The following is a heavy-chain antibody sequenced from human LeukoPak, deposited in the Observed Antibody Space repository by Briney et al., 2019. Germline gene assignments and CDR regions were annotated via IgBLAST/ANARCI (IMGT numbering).Heavy chain of an antibody. V-gene: IGHV1-58*02. CDR3: AAETYTDSCCWFDP. CDR1: GFTFRSSA. Sequence: SVKVSCKTSGFTFRSSAIEWVRQARGQRLEWIGWIVVGSGATSYAHYLQERLTITRDMSTGTAYLELSGLRSEDTGIYYCAAETYTDSCCWFDPWGQGTLVTVSS. D-gene: IGHD3-16*01. J-gene: IGHJ5*02. CDR2: IVVGSGAT.